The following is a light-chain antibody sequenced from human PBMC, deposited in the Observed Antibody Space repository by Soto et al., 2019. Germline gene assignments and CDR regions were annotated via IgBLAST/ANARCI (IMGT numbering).Light chain of an antibody. CDR3: QQYTNWPIT. V-gene: IGKV3D-15*01. J-gene: IGKJ5*01. CDR1: QTVYNN. Sequence: EVVMTQSPATLFVSPGERATLFCRASQTVYNNYLAWYQQKPGQAPRLLIYGVSARATGIPARFSGSGSGTEYTLTISSLQSEDFAVYYCQQYTNWPITFGQGTRLEIK. CDR2: GVS.